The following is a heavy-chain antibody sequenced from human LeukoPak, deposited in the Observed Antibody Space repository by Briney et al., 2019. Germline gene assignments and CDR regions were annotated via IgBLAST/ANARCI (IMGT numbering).Heavy chain of an antibody. CDR3: ARNVMYAKGLNY. V-gene: IGHV4-4*02. CDR2: IYHSGTT. D-gene: IGHD2-8*02. Sequence: PSGTLSLTCAVSGGSISNSNWWSWVRQPPGKGLEWIGEIYHSGTTNYNPSLKSRVTISVGESKNQFSLKLSSVTAADTAVYYCARNVMYAKGLNYWGQGTQVTVSS. CDR1: GGSISNSNW. J-gene: IGHJ4*02.